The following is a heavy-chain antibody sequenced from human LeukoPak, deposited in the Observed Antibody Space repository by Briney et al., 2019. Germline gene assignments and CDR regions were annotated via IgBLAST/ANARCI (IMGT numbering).Heavy chain of an antibody. CDR3: AKKYSSGRRPYDYYMDV. Sequence: GASLRLSCAASGFTFSSYDMNWVRQAPGKGLEWVAFIRYDGSDKYYADSVKGRFTVSRDNSKNMVYLRMNSLRADYTAVYYCAKKYSSGRRPYDYYMDVWGKGTTVIVSS. V-gene: IGHV3-30*02. CDR2: IRYDGSDK. J-gene: IGHJ6*03. CDR1: GFTFSSYD. D-gene: IGHD6-19*01.